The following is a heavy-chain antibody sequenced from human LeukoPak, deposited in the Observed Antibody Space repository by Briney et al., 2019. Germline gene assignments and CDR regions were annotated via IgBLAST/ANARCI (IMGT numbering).Heavy chain of an antibody. CDR3: ARQYDSYFYYYLDL. CDR2: IYTSGST. J-gene: IGHJ6*03. CDR1: GGSISSGSYY. V-gene: IGHV4-61*02. Sequence: SQTLSLTCTVSGGSISSGSYYWSWIRQPAGKGLEWIGRIYTSGSTYYNPSLKSRVTMSVDTSRNQFSLKLSFVTAADTAVYYCARQYDSYFYYYLDLWGTGTTVTVSS. D-gene: IGHD2-2*01.